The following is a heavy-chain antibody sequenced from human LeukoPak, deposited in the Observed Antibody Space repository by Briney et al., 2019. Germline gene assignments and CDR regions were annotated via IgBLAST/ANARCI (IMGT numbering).Heavy chain of an antibody. CDR1: GGSISSSSYY. Sequence: SETLSLTCTVSGGSISSSSYYWGWIRQPPGKGLEWIGEINHSGSTNYNPSLKSRVTISVDTSKNQFSLKLSSVTAADTAVYYCAIAPMGDYVWGSYRSKNWFDPWGQGTLVTVSS. D-gene: IGHD3-16*02. CDR3: AIAPMGDYVWGSYRSKNWFDP. CDR2: INHSGST. V-gene: IGHV4-39*07. J-gene: IGHJ5*02.